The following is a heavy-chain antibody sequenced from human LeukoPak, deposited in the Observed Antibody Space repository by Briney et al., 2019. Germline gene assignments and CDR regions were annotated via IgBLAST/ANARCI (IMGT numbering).Heavy chain of an antibody. CDR2: IYYSGST. J-gene: IGHJ4*02. V-gene: IGHV4-30-4*08. D-gene: IGHD2-2*01. CDR1: GGSISSGDYY. CDR3: ARELSVVVPAATFDYLDY. Sequence: SETLSLTCTVSGGSISSGDYYWSWIRQPPGKGLEWIGYIYYSGSTYYNPSLKSRVTISVDTSKNQFSLKLSSVTAADTAVYYCARELSVVVPAATFDYLDYWGQGTVVTVSS.